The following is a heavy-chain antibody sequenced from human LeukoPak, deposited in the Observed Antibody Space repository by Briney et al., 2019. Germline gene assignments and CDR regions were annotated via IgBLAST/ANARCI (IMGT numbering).Heavy chain of an antibody. CDR1: GFTFSDYY. D-gene: IGHD3-22*01. CDR3: ARSHKYGSSGLPGRL. J-gene: IGHJ4*02. CDR2: ISSSGKYI. V-gene: IGHV3-11*01. Sequence: PGGSLRLSCAASGFTFSDYYMSWIRQAPGRGLEWVSYISSSGKYIYYADSVEGRFTISRDNAKNSLYLQMNSLRAEDTAIYYCARSHKYGSSGLPGRLWGQGALVTVSS.